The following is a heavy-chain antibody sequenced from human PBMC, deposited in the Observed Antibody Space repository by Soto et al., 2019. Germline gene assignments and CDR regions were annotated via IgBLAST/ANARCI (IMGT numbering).Heavy chain of an antibody. J-gene: IGHJ4*02. CDR1: GGSISNVNYC. Sequence: QVQLQESGPGLVKPSETLSLTCTVSGGSISNVNYCWSWIRQSPDKGLEWIGHSYNGGSTYNHPSLKRRVTISVDTSKYRFSLKWSSVRAADPAVYYCARGPSGDKVDCWGQGTLVTVSS. D-gene: IGHD7-27*01. CDR3: ARGPSGDKVDC. CDR2: SYNGGST. V-gene: IGHV4-30-4*01.